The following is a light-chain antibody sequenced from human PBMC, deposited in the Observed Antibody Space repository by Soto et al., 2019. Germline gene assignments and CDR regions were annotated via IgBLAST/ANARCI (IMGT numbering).Light chain of an antibody. CDR3: HQYDSWT. Sequence: EIVLTQSPGTLSLSPGERATLSCRASQSFNSIYLAWYQQKPGQAPRLLIYGASSRATGIPDRFSGSGSGTDFTLTISRLAPEDFAVYYCHQYDSWTFGPGTQVEIK. CDR2: GAS. CDR1: QSFNSIY. V-gene: IGKV3-20*01. J-gene: IGKJ1*01.